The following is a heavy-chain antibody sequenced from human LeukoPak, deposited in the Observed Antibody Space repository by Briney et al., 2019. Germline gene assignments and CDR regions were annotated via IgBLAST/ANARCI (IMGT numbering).Heavy chain of an antibody. CDR1: GGTFSSYA. D-gene: IGHD3-22*01. J-gene: IGHJ5*02. Sequence: ASVKVSCKASGGTFSSYAISWVRQAPGQGLEWMGGIIPIFGTANYAQKFQGRVTITADESTSTAYMELSSLRSEDTAVYYCARGTDSSGYYSNWFDPWGQGTLVTVSS. V-gene: IGHV1-69*13. CDR2: IIPIFGTA. CDR3: ARGTDSSGYYSNWFDP.